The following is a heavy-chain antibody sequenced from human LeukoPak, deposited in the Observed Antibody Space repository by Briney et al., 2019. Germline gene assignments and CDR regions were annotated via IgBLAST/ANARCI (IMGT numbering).Heavy chain of an antibody. CDR2: IRYDGSNK. CDR1: GFTFSSYG. D-gene: IGHD5-18*01. Sequence: GGSLRLSCAASGFTFSSYGMHWVRQAPGKGLEWVAFIRYDGSNKYYADSVKGRFTISRDNSKNTLYLQMNSLRAEDTAVYYCAKEVDQRGYSYGLIDYWGQGTLVTVSS. V-gene: IGHV3-30*02. CDR3: AKEVDQRGYSYGLIDY. J-gene: IGHJ4*02.